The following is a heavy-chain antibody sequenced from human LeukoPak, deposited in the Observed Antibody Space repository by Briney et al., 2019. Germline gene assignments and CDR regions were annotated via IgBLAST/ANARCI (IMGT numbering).Heavy chain of an antibody. CDR2: INPNSGGT. Sequence: GASVKVSCKASGYTFTGYYMHWVRQAPGQGLEWMGRINPNSGGTNYAQKFQGRVTMTRDTSISTAYMELSRLRSDDTAVYYRARDPSGSYYPRSAFDIWGQGTMVTVSS. CDR1: GYTFTGYY. D-gene: IGHD1-26*01. CDR3: ARDPSGSYYPRSAFDI. V-gene: IGHV1-2*06. J-gene: IGHJ3*02.